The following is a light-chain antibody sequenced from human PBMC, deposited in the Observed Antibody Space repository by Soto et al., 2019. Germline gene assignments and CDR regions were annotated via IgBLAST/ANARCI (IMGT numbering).Light chain of an antibody. V-gene: IGLV3-1*01. CDR1: KLGDKY. J-gene: IGLJ2*01. CDR2: QDR. Sequence: SYELTQPPSVSVSPGQTASITCSGDKLGDKYAYWYQQKPGQSPVLVIYQDRKRPSGIPERFSGSNSGNTATLTISGTQAMDEADYYRQAWDSSTVVFGGGTKVTVL. CDR3: QAWDSSTVV.